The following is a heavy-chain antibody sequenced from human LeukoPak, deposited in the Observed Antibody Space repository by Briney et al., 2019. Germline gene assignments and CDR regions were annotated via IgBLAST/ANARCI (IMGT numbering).Heavy chain of an antibody. CDR2: ISGSGGST. Sequence: GGSLRLSCTASGFTFSKYDMIWVRQAPGKGLEWVSVISGSGGSTYYADSVRGRFSISRDNSENTLYLQMNSLRAEDTATYYCAREGPRGNSQFDYWGQGTLVTVSS. CDR3: AREGPRGNSQFDY. V-gene: IGHV3-23*01. CDR1: GFTFSKYD. J-gene: IGHJ4*02. D-gene: IGHD2/OR15-2a*01.